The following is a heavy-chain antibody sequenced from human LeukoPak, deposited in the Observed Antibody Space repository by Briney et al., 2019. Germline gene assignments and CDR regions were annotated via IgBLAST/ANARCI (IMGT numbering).Heavy chain of an antibody. CDR1: GFTFSSYW. CDR3: ARTRADILTGYPYFDY. V-gene: IGHV3-7*01. D-gene: IGHD3-9*01. J-gene: IGHJ4*02. Sequence: GGSLRLSCAASGFTFSSYWMSWVRQAPGRGLEWVANIKQDGSEKYYVDSVKGRFTIPRDNAKNSLYLQMNSLRAEDTAVYYCARTRADILTGYPYFDYWGQGTLVTVSS. CDR2: IKQDGSEK.